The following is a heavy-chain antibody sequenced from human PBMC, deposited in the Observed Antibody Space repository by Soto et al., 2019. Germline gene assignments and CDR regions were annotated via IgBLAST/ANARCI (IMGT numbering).Heavy chain of an antibody. CDR1: GFTFSSQW. D-gene: IGHD3-10*01. V-gene: IGHV3-74*01. CDR2: ILNDGTTT. J-gene: IGHJ6*02. Sequence: PGGSLRLSCTASGFTFSSQWLHWVRQAPGKGLMWISRILNDGTTTNYADSVKGRFTISRDNAKNSLYLQMNSLRAEDTAVYYCARDAGVTMVRGVYVGSGMDVWGQGTTVTVSS. CDR3: ARDAGVTMVRGVYVGSGMDV.